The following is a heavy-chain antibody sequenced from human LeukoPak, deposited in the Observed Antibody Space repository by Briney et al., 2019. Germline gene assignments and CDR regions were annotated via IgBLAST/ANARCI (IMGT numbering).Heavy chain of an antibody. CDR1: GYSFTSYW. D-gene: IGHD3-16*02. J-gene: IGHJ4*02. CDR3: ARPLIRYDYVWGSYRYGYYFDY. CDR2: IYPGDSDT. Sequence: GESLKISCKGSGYSFTSYWIGWVRQMPGKGLEWMGIIYPGDSDTRYSPSFQGQVTISADKSISTAYLQWSSLKASDTAMYYCARPLIRYDYVWGSYRYGYYFDYWGQGTLVTVSS. V-gene: IGHV5-51*01.